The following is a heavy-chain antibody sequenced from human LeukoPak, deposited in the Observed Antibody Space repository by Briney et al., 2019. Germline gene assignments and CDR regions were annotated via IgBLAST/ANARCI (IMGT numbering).Heavy chain of an antibody. CDR2: IWYDGSNK. CDR3: ARDFNKAMVRGVIKE. D-gene: IGHD3-10*01. CDR1: GFTFSSYG. J-gene: IGHJ4*02. Sequence: GGSLRLSCAASGFTFSSYGMHWVRQAPGKGREGVAVIWYDGSNKYYADSVKGRFTISRDNSKNTLYLQMNSLRAEDTAVYYCARDFNKAMVRGVIKEWGQGTLVTVSS. V-gene: IGHV3-33*01.